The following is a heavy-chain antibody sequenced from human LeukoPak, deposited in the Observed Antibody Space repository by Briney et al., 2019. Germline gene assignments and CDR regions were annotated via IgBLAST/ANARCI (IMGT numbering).Heavy chain of an antibody. Sequence: GASVKVSCKVSGYTLTELSMHWVRQAPGKGLEWMGGFDPEDGETIYAQKFQGRVAMTEDTSTDTAYMELSSLRSEDTTVSYCATVILVRGDYWFDPWGQGTLVTVSS. D-gene: IGHD3-10*01. CDR2: FDPEDGET. J-gene: IGHJ5*02. V-gene: IGHV1-24*01. CDR1: GYTLTELS. CDR3: ATVILVRGDYWFDP.